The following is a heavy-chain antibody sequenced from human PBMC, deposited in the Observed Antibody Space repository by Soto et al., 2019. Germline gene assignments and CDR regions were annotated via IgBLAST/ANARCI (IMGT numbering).Heavy chain of an antibody. Sequence: QVPLVDSGGGVVQPGRSLRLSCAASGFTFSSYTMHWVRQAPGKGLQWVALISWDESSKYYADSVKGRCTISRDNSKNTLYLQMNSLGPEDTAVYYCARSIAVSGTPEFDYWGRGTLVSVSS. D-gene: IGHD6-19*01. V-gene: IGHV3-30-3*01. CDR1: GFTFSSYT. CDR2: ISWDESSK. CDR3: ARSIAVSGTPEFDY. J-gene: IGHJ4*02.